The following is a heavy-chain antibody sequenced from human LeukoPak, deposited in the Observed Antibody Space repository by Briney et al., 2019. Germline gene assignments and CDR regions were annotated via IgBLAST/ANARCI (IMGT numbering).Heavy chain of an antibody. CDR2: LYWDDDQ. V-gene: IGHV2-5*02. CDR1: GFSVRTNGVG. CDR3: AHRGPIGAAVFDY. J-gene: IGHJ4*02. Sequence: SGPPLMKPTQTLTLTCTFSGFSVRTNGVGVAWIRHPPGKAPEWLVLLYWDDDQRYSPSLKSRLPITKDTSKNKVALQITNRDPADTATYYCAHRGPIGAAVFDYWGQGTLVTVSS. D-gene: IGHD6-13*01.